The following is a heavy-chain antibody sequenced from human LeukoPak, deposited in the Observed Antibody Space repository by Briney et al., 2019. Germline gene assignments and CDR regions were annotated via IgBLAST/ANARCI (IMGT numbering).Heavy chain of an antibody. CDR1: GGTFSSYA. D-gene: IGHD3-22*01. J-gene: IGHJ3*02. CDR3: ARFGAYYYDSSGYYTTAFDI. Sequence: SVKVSCKASGGTFSSYAISWVRQAPGQGLEWMGGIIPIFGTANYAQKFQGRVTITTDESTSTAYMELSSLRSEDTAVYYCARFGAYYYDSSGYYTTAFDIWGQGTMVTVSS. CDR2: IIPIFGTA. V-gene: IGHV1-69*05.